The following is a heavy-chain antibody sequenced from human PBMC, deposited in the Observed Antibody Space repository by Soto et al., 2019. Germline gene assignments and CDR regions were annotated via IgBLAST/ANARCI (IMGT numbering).Heavy chain of an antibody. CDR2: IIPIFGTA. CDR1: GGTFSSYA. D-gene: IGHD6-19*01. V-gene: IGHV1-69*13. Sequence: SVKVSCKASGGTFSSYAISWVRQAPGQGLEWMGGIIPIFGTANYAQKFQGRVTITADESTSTAYMELSSLRSEDTAVYYCASTRRIIAVAGGDAFDIWGQGTMVTVAS. J-gene: IGHJ3*02. CDR3: ASTRRIIAVAGGDAFDI.